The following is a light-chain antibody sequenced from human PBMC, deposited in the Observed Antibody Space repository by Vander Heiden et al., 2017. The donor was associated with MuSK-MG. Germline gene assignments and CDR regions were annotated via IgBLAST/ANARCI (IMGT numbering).Light chain of an antibody. CDR3: QEDNSAGLT. CDR1: QGISNY. Sequence: DIQMTQSPSSLSASVGDRVTITCRASQGISNYLAWYQQKPGKVPKVLIYAASTLQSRVPSRFSGSASGTDFTLTISSLQPEDVATYFCQEDNSAGLTFGGGTKVEIK. V-gene: IGKV1-27*01. CDR2: AAS. J-gene: IGKJ4*01.